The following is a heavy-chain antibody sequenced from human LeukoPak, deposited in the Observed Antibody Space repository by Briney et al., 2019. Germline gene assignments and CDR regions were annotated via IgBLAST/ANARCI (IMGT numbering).Heavy chain of an antibody. CDR3: ARLSISGGTFYYDSSGGTLDY. V-gene: IGHV4-39*01. CDR2: IYYSGST. J-gene: IGHJ4*02. Sequence: SETLSLTCTVSGGSISSSSYYWGWIRQPPGKGLEWIGSIYYSGSTYYNPSLKSRVSISVDTSKNQFSLKLSSVTAADTAVYYCARLSISGGTFYYDSSGGTLDYWGQGTLVTVSS. D-gene: IGHD3-22*01. CDR1: GGSISSSSYY.